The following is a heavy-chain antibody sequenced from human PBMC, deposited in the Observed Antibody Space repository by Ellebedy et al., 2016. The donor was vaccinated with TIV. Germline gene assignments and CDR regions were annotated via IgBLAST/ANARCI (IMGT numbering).Heavy chain of an antibody. V-gene: IGHV3-74*01. CDR2: INGDGSTT. J-gene: IGHJ3*02. CDR1: GFTFTNYW. Sequence: GGSLRLSCAASGFTFTNYWMHWVRQAPGKGLVWVSRINGDGSTTGYADSVRGRFTISRDNAKNTLYLQMNSLRAEDTAVYYCARDRLVGTMDGFDIWGQGTMVTVSS. CDR3: ARDRLVGTMDGFDI. D-gene: IGHD5-12*01.